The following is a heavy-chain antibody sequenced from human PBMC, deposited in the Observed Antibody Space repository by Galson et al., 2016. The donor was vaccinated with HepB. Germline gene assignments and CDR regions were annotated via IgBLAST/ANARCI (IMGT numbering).Heavy chain of an antibody. CDR3: ARVYYSSLPRGNWFDP. D-gene: IGHD3-22*01. Sequence: SLRLSCAASGFTFSGYWMHWVRQAPGKGLVWVSRITSDGSITDYADSVKGRFTISRDNVKNTLYLQMNSLRAEDTATYYCARVYYSSLPRGNWFDPWGQGTLVTVSS. CDR2: ITSDGSIT. V-gene: IGHV3-74*01. J-gene: IGHJ5*02. CDR1: GFTFSGYW.